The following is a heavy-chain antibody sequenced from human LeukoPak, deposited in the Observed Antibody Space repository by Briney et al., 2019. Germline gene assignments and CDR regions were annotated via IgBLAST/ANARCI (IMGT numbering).Heavy chain of an antibody. J-gene: IGHJ5*02. V-gene: IGHV3-21*01. CDR1: GGSISSYY. CDR3: AREGYSYGYDH. Sequence: ETLSLTCTVSGGSISSYYWSWIRQPPGKGLEWVSCISSSSSYIYYADSVKGRFTISRDNAKNSLFLQMNSLRAEDTAVYYCAREGYSYGYDHWGQGTLVTVSS. CDR2: ISSSSSYI. D-gene: IGHD5-18*01.